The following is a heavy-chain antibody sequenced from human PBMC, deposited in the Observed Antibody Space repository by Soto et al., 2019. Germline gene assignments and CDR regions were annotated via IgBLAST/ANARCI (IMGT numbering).Heavy chain of an antibody. CDR2: ISGSGGST. D-gene: IGHD3-10*01. Sequence: GGSLRLSCAASGFTFSSYAMSWVRQAPGKGLEWVSAISGSGGSTYYADSVKGRFTISRDNSKNTLYLQMNSLRAEDTAVYYCAKAMVRGVIIPDDYWGQGTLVTVSS. CDR1: GFTFSSYA. V-gene: IGHV3-23*01. CDR3: AKAMVRGVIIPDDY. J-gene: IGHJ4*02.